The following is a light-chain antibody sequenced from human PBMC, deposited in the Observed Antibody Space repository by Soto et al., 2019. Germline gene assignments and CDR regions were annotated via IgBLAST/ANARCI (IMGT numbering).Light chain of an antibody. J-gene: IGLJ2*01. Sequence: SYELTQPPSVSVAPGKTARITCGGNNIGSKSVHWYQQKPGQAPALVIYYDSDRPSGIPERFSGSNSGNTATLTISRVEAGDEADYYCQVWDSSSDHPGDVVFGGGTKLTVL. V-gene: IGLV3-21*04. CDR3: QVWDSSSDHPGDVV. CDR2: YDS. CDR1: NIGSKS.